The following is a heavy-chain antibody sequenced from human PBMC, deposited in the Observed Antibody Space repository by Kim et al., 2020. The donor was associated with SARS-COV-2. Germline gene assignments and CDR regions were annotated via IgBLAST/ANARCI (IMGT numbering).Heavy chain of an antibody. Sequence: NEAQKPQGRDTMTTDTSTSTAYMELRSLGSDDTAVYYCARPSGSYYSYFDYWGQGTLVTVSS. CDR3: ARPSGSYYSYFDY. D-gene: IGHD3-10*01. V-gene: IGHV1-18*01. J-gene: IGHJ4*02.